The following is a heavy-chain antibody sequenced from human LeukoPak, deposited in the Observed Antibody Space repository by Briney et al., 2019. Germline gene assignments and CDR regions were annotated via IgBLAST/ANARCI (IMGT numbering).Heavy chain of an antibody. J-gene: IGHJ5*02. D-gene: IGHD1-7*01. CDR1: GGSISSYY. CDR2: IYYSGST. CDR3: ARGSWNYVWFDP. V-gene: IGHV4-59*01. Sequence: PSETLSLTCTVSGGSISSYYLSWIRQPPGKGLEWIGYIYYSGSTNYNPSLKSRVTISVDTSKNQFSLKLSSVTAADTAVYYCARGSWNYVWFDPWGQGTLVTVSS.